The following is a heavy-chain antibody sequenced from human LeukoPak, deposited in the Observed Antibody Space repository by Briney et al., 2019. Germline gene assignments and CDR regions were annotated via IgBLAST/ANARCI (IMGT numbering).Heavy chain of an antibody. CDR3: ARGGVVGGTTYRYFDY. CDR1: GFTFSNYA. V-gene: IGHV3-30*04. J-gene: IGHJ4*02. CDR2: ISYDASSK. Sequence: GRSLRLSCAASGFTFSNYAMHWVRQAPGKGLEWVALISYDASSKYHADSVKGRFTISRDNSKNTLSLQMNSLRPEDTAVYYCARGGVVGGTTYRYFDYWGQGTRVTVSS. D-gene: IGHD1-26*01.